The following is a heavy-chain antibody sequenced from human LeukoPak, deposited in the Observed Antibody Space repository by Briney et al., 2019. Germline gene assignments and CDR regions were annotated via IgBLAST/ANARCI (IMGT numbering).Heavy chain of an antibody. CDR2: IYYTGST. V-gene: IGHV4-39*01. Sequence: SETLSLTCTVSGVSFSSSSYYWGWIRQPPEKGLEWIGSIYYTGSTYYNPSLKSRVSIFVDTSKNQFSLKLSSVTAADTAVYYCASLAVAGLSEGYWGQGTLVIVSS. J-gene: IGHJ4*02. D-gene: IGHD6-19*01. CDR1: GVSFSSSSYY. CDR3: ASLAVAGLSEGY.